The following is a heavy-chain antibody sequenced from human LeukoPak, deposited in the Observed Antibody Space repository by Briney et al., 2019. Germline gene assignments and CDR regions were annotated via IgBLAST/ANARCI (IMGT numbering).Heavy chain of an antibody. CDR2: IYPGDSDT. D-gene: IGHD5/OR15-5a*01. CDR3: ARWESVSHYYYYGMDV. Sequence: KSGESLKISCKGSGYSFTSYWIGWVRQMPGKGLEWMGIIYPGDSDTRYSPSFQGQVTISADKSISTAYLQWSSLKASDTAMYYCARWESVSHYYYYGMDVWGQGTTVTVSS. J-gene: IGHJ6*02. CDR1: GYSFTSYW. V-gene: IGHV5-51*01.